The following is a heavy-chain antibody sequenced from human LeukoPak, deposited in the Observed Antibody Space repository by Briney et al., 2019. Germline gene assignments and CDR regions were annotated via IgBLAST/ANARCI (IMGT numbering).Heavy chain of an antibody. V-gene: IGHV3-21*01. CDR2: ISTSSIYI. Sequence: GGSLRLSCAASGFSFSSYNMNWVRQAPGKGLEWVSSISTSSIYIYYADSVKGRFTISRDNAKNSLFLQMNSLRAEDTAVYYCTRGSEVVPAADNWFDPWGQGTLVTVSS. CDR3: TRGSEVVPAADNWFDP. CDR1: GFSFSSYN. D-gene: IGHD2-2*01. J-gene: IGHJ5*02.